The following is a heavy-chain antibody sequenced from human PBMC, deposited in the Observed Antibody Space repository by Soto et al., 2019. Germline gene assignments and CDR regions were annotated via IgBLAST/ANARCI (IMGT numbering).Heavy chain of an antibody. CDR1: GLIFSSYW. V-gene: IGHV3-7*03. Sequence: GGSLRLSCAASGLIFSSYWMTWVRQAPGKGLEWVANIKQDGSEKYYVDSVKGRFTISRDNAKSSLYLQMNSLRAEDTAVYYCARGWWHFDYWGQVTLVTVSS. J-gene: IGHJ4*02. D-gene: IGHD2-15*01. CDR2: IKQDGSEK. CDR3: ARGWWHFDY.